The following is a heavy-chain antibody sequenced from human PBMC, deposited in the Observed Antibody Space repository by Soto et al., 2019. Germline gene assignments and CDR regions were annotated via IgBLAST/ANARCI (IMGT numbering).Heavy chain of an antibody. CDR2: ISSSSSTI. CDR3: ARVYRGGSYYWFDY. Sequence: EVQLVESGGGLVQPGGSLRLSCAASGFTFSSYSMNWVRQAAGKGLEWVSYISSSSSTIYYVDSVKGRFTISRDNPKNLLYRQMNSLRDEDTAVYYCARVYRGGSYYWFDYWGQGTLVTVSS. CDR1: GFTFSSYS. V-gene: IGHV3-48*02. J-gene: IGHJ4*02. D-gene: IGHD1-26*01.